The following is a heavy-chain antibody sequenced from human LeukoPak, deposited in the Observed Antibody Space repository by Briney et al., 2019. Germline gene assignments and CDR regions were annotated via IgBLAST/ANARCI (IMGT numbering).Heavy chain of an antibody. V-gene: IGHV1-24*01. CDR3: ATNLVVTANDFYAFDM. CDR1: GYTLSELS. D-gene: IGHD2-15*01. J-gene: IGHJ3*02. CDR2: LNPEDGET. Sequence: GASVKVSCKVSGYTLSELSMDWVRQAPGKGLEWMGGLNPEDGETIYAQKFQGRVTMTEDTSTDTAYMELSSLRSEDTAVYYCATNLVVTANDFYAFDMWGQGTMVTVSS.